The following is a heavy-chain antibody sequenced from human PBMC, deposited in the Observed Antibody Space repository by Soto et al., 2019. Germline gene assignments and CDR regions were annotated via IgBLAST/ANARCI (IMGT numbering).Heavy chain of an antibody. CDR3: ARLGITMVRGVNGGMDV. CDR2: INPSGGST. D-gene: IGHD3-10*01. V-gene: IGHV1-46*01. CDR1: GYTFTSYY. J-gene: IGHJ6*02. Sequence: GASVKVSCTASGYTFTSYYMHWVRQAPGQGLEWMGIINPSGGSTSYAQKFQGRVTMTRDTSTSTVYMELSSLRSEDTAMYYCARLGITMVRGVNGGMDVWGQGTTVTVSS.